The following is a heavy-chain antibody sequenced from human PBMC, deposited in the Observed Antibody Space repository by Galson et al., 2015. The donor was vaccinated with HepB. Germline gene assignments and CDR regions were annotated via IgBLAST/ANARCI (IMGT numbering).Heavy chain of an antibody. J-gene: IGHJ4*02. D-gene: IGHD3-22*01. V-gene: IGHV3-49*03. Sequence: SLRLSCAASGFTFGDYAMSWFRQAPGKGLEWVGFIRSKAYGGTTEYVASVKGRFTISRDDSKSIAYLQMNSLKTEDTAVYYCTRVRYDSSGYYRGPGYFDYWGQGTLVTVSS. CDR2: IRSKAYGGTT. CDR3: TRVRYDSSGYYRGPGYFDY. CDR1: GFTFGDYA.